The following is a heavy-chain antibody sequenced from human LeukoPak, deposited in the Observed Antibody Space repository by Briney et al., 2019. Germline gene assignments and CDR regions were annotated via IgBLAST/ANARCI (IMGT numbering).Heavy chain of an antibody. CDR1: GFTVSNYW. J-gene: IGHJ6*02. D-gene: IGHD3-3*01. CDR3: AKEDPQSGYDFWSGYYPTGMDV. V-gene: IGHV3-74*01. Sequence: GGSLRLSCAASGFTVSNYWMRWVRQAPGKGLVWVSRINEDGSRTDHADTVRGRFTISRDNSKNTLYLQMNSLRAEDTAVYYCAKEDPQSGYDFWSGYYPTGMDVWGQGTTVTVSS. CDR2: INEDGSRT.